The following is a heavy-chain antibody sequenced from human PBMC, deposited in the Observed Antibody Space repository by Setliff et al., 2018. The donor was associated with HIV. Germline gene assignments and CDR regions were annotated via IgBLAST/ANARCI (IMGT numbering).Heavy chain of an antibody. Sequence: ASVKVSCKAAGYTFTGYYIHWVRQAPGQGLEWMGRINPNSGPTNYAQKFQGRVTMTRDTSISTAYMELSRLRSDDTAVYYCARDFFGQRVGATLGYWGQGTLVTVSS. D-gene: IGHD1-26*01. J-gene: IGHJ4*02. CDR1: GYTFTGYY. CDR2: INPNSGPT. V-gene: IGHV1-2*06. CDR3: ARDFFGQRVGATLGY.